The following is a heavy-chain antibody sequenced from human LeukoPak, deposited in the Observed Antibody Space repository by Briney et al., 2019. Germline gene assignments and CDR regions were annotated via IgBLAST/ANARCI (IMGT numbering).Heavy chain of an antibody. Sequence: SETLSLTCTVSGGSISSGGYYWSWIRQHPGKGLEWIGYIYYSGSTYYNPSLKSRVTISVDTSKNQFSLKLSSATAADTAVYYCARVRIAVAGGVEWGQGTLVTVSS. CDR2: IYYSGST. J-gene: IGHJ4*02. D-gene: IGHD6-19*01. CDR3: ARVRIAVAGGVE. CDR1: GGSISSGGYY. V-gene: IGHV4-31*03.